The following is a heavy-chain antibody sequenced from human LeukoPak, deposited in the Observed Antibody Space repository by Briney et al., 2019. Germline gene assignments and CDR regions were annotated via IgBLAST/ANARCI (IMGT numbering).Heavy chain of an antibody. J-gene: IGHJ4*02. V-gene: IGHV4-4*02. Sequence: SETLSLTCTVSGASISSSNWWTWVRQPPGKGLEWIGEIYHSGSTNYNPSLKSRVTISLDKSKNQFSLKLTSVTAADTAVYYCTKAVYDSSGYYYVDYWGQGTLVTVSS. CDR3: TKAVYDSSGYYYVDY. CDR2: IYHSGST. D-gene: IGHD3-22*01. CDR1: GASISSSNW.